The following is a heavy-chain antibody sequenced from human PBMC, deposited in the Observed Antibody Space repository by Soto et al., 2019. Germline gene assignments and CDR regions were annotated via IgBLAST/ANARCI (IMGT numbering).Heavy chain of an antibody. CDR2: INPSGGST. CDR1: GYTFTSYY. D-gene: IGHD6-19*01. V-gene: IGHV1-46*01. J-gene: IGHJ4*02. CDR3: ARAVAGTLYYFDY. Sequence: ASVKVSCKASGYTFTSYYMHWVRQAPGQGLEWMGIINPSGGSTNYAQKFQGRVTITADESTSTAYMELSSLRSEDTAVYYCARAVAGTLYYFDYWGQGTLVTVSS.